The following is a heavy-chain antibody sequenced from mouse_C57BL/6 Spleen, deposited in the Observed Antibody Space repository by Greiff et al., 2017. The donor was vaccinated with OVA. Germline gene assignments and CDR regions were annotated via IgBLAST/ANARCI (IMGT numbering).Heavy chain of an antibody. J-gene: IGHJ1*03. V-gene: IGHV1-69*01. CDR1: GYTFTSYW. D-gene: IGHD4-1*01. CDR2: IDPSDSYT. CDR3: ARSGWDDWYFDV. Sequence: QVQLQQSGAELVMPGASVKLSCKASGYTFTSYWMHWVKQRPGQGLEWIGAIDPSDSYTNYNQKFKGKSTLTVDKSSSTAYMQLSSLTSEDSAVYYCARSGWDDWYFDVWGTGTTVTVAS.